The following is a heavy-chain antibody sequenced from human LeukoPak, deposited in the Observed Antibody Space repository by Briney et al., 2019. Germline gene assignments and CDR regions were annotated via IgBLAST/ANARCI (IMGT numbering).Heavy chain of an antibody. Sequence: GSSVKVSCKASGGTFSSYAISWVRQAPGQGLEWMGGIVPIFGTANYAQKFQGRVTITADESTSTAYMELSSLRSEDTAVYYCARALSSTSCSDYWGQGTLVTVSS. CDR2: IVPIFGTA. CDR1: GGTFSSYA. CDR3: ARALSSTSCSDY. D-gene: IGHD2-2*01. J-gene: IGHJ4*02. V-gene: IGHV1-69*01.